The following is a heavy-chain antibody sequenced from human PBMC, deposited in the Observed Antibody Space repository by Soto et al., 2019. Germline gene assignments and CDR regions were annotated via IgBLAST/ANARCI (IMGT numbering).Heavy chain of an antibody. V-gene: IGHV3-30-3*01. CDR2: ISPDGGNQ. D-gene: IGHD6-6*01. Sequence: GGSLGLSCVASGFIFSDYAMHWARQAPGKGLVWVALISPDGGNQYYSESAKSRFTISRDNSKNTLYLQMNDLRPDDTALYYCARENSRIAPRLFQHWGHGSLVTVS. CDR3: ARENSRIAPRLFQH. J-gene: IGHJ1*01. CDR1: GFIFSDYA.